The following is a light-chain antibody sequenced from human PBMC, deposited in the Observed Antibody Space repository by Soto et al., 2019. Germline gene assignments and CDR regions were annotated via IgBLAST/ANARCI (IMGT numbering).Light chain of an antibody. CDR1: QSVSSY. V-gene: IGKV3-11*01. J-gene: IGKJ2*01. CDR2: DAS. Sequence: EIVLTQSPATLSLSPGERATLSCRASQSVSSYLAWYQQKPGQAPRLLIYDASNRATGIPARFSGSGSGTDFPLAISSLEPEDFAVYYCQQRSNWPHTFGQGTKLEIK. CDR3: QQRSNWPHT.